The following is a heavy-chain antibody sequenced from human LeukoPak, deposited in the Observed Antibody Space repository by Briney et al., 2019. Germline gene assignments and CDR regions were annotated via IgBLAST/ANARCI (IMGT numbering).Heavy chain of an antibody. V-gene: IGHV3-33*01. J-gene: IGHJ4*02. CDR2: IRNDGSNK. D-gene: IGHD3-22*01. CDR1: GFTFSNYG. CDR3: ARDYYYDTSGYLYY. Sequence: PGGSLRLSCAASGFTFSNYGTHWVRQAPGKGLEWVAVIRNDGSNKDYSDFVKGRFTISIDNSKNTLYLQINSLRAEDTAVYYCARDYYYDTSGYLYYWGQGTLVTVSS.